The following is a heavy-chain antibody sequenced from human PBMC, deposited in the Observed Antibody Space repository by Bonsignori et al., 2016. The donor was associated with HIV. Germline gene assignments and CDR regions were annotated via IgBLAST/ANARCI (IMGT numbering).Heavy chain of an antibody. Sequence: QVQLQESGPGLVKPSGTLSLTCAVSGGSISSTNWWNWVRQSPGKGLEWIGDVYETGTTNYNPSLKTRVTISVDKSKNQFSLKLFSVTAADTAVYFCARSGRISMVRGSLDYWGQGTLVTVSS. J-gene: IGHJ4*02. CDR3: ARSGRISMVRGSLDY. CDR1: GGSISSTNW. CDR2: VYETGTT. V-gene: IGHV4-4*02. D-gene: IGHD3-10*01.